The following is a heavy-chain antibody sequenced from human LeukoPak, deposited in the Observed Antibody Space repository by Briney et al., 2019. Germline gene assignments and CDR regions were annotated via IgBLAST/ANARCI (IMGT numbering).Heavy chain of an antibody. Sequence: SETLSLTCTVSGCTISSHPWSWIRQPPGKGLEWIAYIYSSGSSNYYPSLESRGAISVDTTTNHFPQMLSSVTAADTAVYYCAGGESYRGGFDFWGQGALLTVSS. D-gene: IGHD3-16*02. J-gene: IGHJ4*02. CDR3: AGGESYRGGFDF. CDR1: GCTISSHP. V-gene: IGHV4-59*11. CDR2: IYSSGSS.